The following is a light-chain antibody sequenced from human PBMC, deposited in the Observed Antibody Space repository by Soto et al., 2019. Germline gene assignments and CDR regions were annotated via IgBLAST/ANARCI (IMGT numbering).Light chain of an antibody. CDR1: QSINSN. Sequence: EIVMTQSPATLSVSPGERATLSCRASQSINSNLAWYQQKPGQAPRLLIYGAFTRATGIPARFSGTGSGTEFTLTISSLQSEDLALYYCQQYNDWPLTFGQGTKVDIK. CDR3: QQYNDWPLT. J-gene: IGKJ1*01. V-gene: IGKV3-15*01. CDR2: GAF.